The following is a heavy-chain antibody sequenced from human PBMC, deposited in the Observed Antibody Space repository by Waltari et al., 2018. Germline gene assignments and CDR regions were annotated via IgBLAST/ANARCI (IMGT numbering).Heavy chain of an antibody. J-gene: IGHJ6*02. CDR1: GFTLCRYW. CDR3: ARDRGGMDV. CDR2: IKQDGSEK. V-gene: IGHV3-7*01. Sequence: EVQLVESGGGLVQPGGSLRLSCAASGFTLCRYWMCWVRQAPGKGLEWVANIKQDGSEKYYVDSVKGRFTMSRDNATNSVYLQMDSLRVEDTGVYYCARDRGGMDVWGQGTTVTVAS.